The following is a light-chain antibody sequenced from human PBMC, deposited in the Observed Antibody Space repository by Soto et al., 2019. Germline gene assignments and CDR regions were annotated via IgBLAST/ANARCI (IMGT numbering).Light chain of an antibody. CDR2: GDF. J-gene: IGKJ5*01. CDR1: QSVSSRH. Sequence: EIVLTQSPGTLSLSPGERVTRSCRASQSVSSRHLAWYQQKPCQAPRLLIYGDFSRATGIPDRFSGSGSGTDFTLTISRLEPEDYAVYHCQQYGSSPITFGQGTRLEIK. V-gene: IGKV3-20*01. CDR3: QQYGSSPIT.